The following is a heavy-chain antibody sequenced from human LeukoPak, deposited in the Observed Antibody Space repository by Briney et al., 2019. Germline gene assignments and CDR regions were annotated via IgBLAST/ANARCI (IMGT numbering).Heavy chain of an antibody. D-gene: IGHD1-26*01. CDR1: GYTFTGYY. CDR2: INPNSGGT. V-gene: IGHV1-2*06. Sequence: GASVKVSCTASGYTFTGYYMHWVRQAPGQGLEWMGRINPNSGGTNYAQKFQGRVTMTRDTSISTAYMGLSRLRSDDTAVYYCARGGGPKYSNYYYYGMDVWGQGTTVTVSS. J-gene: IGHJ6*02. CDR3: ARGGGPKYSNYYYYGMDV.